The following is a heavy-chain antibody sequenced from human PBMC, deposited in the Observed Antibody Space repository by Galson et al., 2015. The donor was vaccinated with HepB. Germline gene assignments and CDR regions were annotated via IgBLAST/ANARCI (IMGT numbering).Heavy chain of an antibody. CDR3: AREKMQERLAGFYYFDY. V-gene: IGHV1-69*13. CDR2: IIPIFGTA. CDR1: GGTFSSYA. D-gene: IGHD6-25*01. Sequence: SVKVSCKASGGTFSSYAISWVRQAPGQGLEWMGGIIPIFGTANYAQKFQGRVTITADESTSTAYMELSSLRSEDTAVYYCAREKMQERLAGFYYFDYWGQGTLV. J-gene: IGHJ4*02.